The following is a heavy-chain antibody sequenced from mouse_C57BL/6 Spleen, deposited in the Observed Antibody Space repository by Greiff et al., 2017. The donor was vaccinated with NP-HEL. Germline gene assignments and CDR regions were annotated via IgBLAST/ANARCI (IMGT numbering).Heavy chain of an antibody. CDR2: INPNNGGT. CDR1: GYTFTDYY. D-gene: IGHD2-4*01. V-gene: IGHV1-26*01. CDR3: ASPFYYDYDDAMDY. Sequence: VQLQQSGPELVKPGASVKISCKASGYTFTDYYMNWVKQSHGKSLEWIGDINPNNGGTSYNQKFKGKATLTVDKSSSTAYMELRSLTSEDSAVYYCASPFYYDYDDAMDYWGQGTSVTVSS. J-gene: IGHJ4*01.